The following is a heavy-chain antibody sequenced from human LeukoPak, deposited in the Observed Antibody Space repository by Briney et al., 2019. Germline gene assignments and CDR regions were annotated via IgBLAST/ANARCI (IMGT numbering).Heavy chain of an antibody. Sequence: PSETLSLTCTVSGYSISSGYYCGWIRQPPGKVVEWIGSNYNSGSTYYNPSLKSRVTISVDTSKNQFSLKLSSVTAADAAVYYCGRDRGDSSSSVWFDPWGQGTLVTVSS. D-gene: IGHD6-6*01. CDR3: GRDRGDSSSSVWFDP. CDR2: NYNSGST. J-gene: IGHJ5*02. CDR1: GYSISSGYY. V-gene: IGHV4-38-2*02.